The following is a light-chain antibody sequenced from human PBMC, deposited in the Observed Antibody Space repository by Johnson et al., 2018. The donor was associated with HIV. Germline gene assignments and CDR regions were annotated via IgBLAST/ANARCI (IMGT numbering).Light chain of an antibody. CDR2: ENN. V-gene: IGLV1-51*02. Sequence: QSVLTQPPSVSAAPGQKVTISCSGSSSNVGNNYVSWYQCLPGTAPKLLIFENNKRPSGIPDRFSGSKSGTSATLGITGLQTGDAADYYCATWDRSLTSGGFFRTGTKFSVL. J-gene: IGLJ1*01. CDR3: ATWDRSLTSGGF. CDR1: SSNVGNNY.